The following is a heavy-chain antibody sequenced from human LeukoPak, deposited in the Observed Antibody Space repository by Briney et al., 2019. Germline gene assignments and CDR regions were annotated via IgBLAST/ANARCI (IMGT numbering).Heavy chain of an antibody. V-gene: IGHV3-23*01. J-gene: IGHJ4*02. Sequence: GGSLRLSCAASGFTFSSYAMSWVRQAPGKGLEWVSAISGSGGSTYYADSVKGRFTISRDNSKNTLYLQMNSLRAEDTAVYYCAKVFSKKDEGCSGGSCYGAVDYWGQGTLVTVSS. CDR1: GFTFSSYA. CDR3: AKVFSKKDEGCSGGSCYGAVDY. CDR2: ISGSGGST. D-gene: IGHD2-15*01.